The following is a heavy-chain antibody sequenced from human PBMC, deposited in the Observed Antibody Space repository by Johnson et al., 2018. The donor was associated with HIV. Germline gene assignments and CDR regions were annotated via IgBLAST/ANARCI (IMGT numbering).Heavy chain of an antibody. J-gene: IGHJ3*02. CDR3: ARDKGTNFSGWYRESDAFDI. Sequence: VQLVESGGGVVRPGGSLRLSCAASGFSVTNTSVSWVRQAPGKGLEWVSVIYSGGGTSSADSVTGRFTISSDTSKNTLYLQMNSLRAEDTAVYYCARDKGTNFSGWYRESDAFDIWGQGTMVTVSS. CDR2: IYSGGGT. CDR1: GFSVTNTS. D-gene: IGHD6-19*01. V-gene: IGHV3-66*02.